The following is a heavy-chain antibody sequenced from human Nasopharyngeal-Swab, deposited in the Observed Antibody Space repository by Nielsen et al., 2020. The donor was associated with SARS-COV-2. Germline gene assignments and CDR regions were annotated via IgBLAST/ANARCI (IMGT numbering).Heavy chain of an antibody. CDR3: ARGGVVVGYYGMDV. CDR1: GGSFSGYY. J-gene: IGHJ6*02. CDR2: INHSGST. Sequence: SETLSLTCAVYGGSFSGYYWSWIRQPPGKGLEWIGEINHSGSTNYNPSLKSRVTISVETSKNQFSLKLSSVTAADTAVYYCARGGVVVGYYGMDVWGQGTTVTVSS. V-gene: IGHV4-34*01. D-gene: IGHD2-2*01.